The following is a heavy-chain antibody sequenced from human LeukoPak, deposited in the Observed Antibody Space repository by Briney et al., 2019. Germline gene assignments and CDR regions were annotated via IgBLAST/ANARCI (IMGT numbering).Heavy chain of an antibody. CDR1: GFTFSSYG. CDR3: AKDGTFGAATYYFDY. V-gene: IGHV3-30*18. J-gene: IGHJ4*02. D-gene: IGHD3-3*01. Sequence: PGRSLRLSCAASGFTFSSYGMRWVRQAPGKGLEWVAVVANDGNDKRYADSVKGRFTISRDNSKNTLYLQMNSLRGEDTAVYYCAKDGTFGAATYYFDYWGQGTLVTVSS. CDR2: VANDGNDK.